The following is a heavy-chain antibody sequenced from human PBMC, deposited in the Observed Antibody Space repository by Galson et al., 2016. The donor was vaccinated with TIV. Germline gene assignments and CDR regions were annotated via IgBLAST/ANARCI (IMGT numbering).Heavy chain of an antibody. CDR3: AREAVLTSGAFDS. Sequence: QSGAEVKKPGEPLKISCGVSGYTFTTYWISWVRQMPGKGLEWMGRIDPSDSYTNYNPSLQGHVTISADRSISTAYLQWSSLKASDTAIYYCAREAVLTSGAFDSWGQGTMVAVSS. CDR1: GYTFTTYW. V-gene: IGHV5-10-1*01. CDR2: IDPSDSYT. J-gene: IGHJ3*02. D-gene: IGHD3-10*01.